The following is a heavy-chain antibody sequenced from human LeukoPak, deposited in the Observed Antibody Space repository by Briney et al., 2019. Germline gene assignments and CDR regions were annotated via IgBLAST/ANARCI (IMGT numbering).Heavy chain of an antibody. V-gene: IGHV1-2*02. CDR1: GYTFTGYY. CDR2: INPNSGGT. CDR3: ARDRSYCGGDCRDYYYYGMDV. J-gene: IGHJ6*02. D-gene: IGHD2-21*02. Sequence: ASVKVSCKASGYTFTGYYMHWVRQAPGQGLEWMGWINPNSGGTNYAQKFRGRVTMTRDTSISTAYMELSRLRSDDTAVYYCARDRSYCGGDCRDYYYYGMDVWSQGTTVTVSS.